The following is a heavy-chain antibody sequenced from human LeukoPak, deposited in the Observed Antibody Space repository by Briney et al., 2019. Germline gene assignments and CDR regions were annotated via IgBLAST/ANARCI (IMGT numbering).Heavy chain of an antibody. D-gene: IGHD6-19*01. V-gene: IGHV3-30*02. CDR3: AKDDSAWTIDY. J-gene: IGHJ4*02. CDR1: GFTFSSYG. Sequence: PGGSLRLSCAASGFTFSSYGMHWVRQAPGKGLEWVAFIRYDGNNKNYADSVRGRFTISRANSKNTLYLQMNSLRTEDTAVYYCAKDDSAWTIDYWGQGSLVTVSS. CDR2: IRYDGNNK.